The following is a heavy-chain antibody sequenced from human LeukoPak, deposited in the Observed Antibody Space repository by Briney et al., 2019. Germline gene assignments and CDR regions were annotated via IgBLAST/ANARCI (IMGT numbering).Heavy chain of an antibody. D-gene: IGHD3-22*01. J-gene: IGHJ3*02. V-gene: IGHV3-23*01. CDR1: GFTFSSQA. Sequence: GGSLRLSCAASGFTFSSQAMSWVRQAPGKGLEWVSAISGSGGSTYYADSVKGRFTISRDNSKNTQYLQMNSLRAEDTAVYYCATYYYDSSGYFDAFDIWGQGTMVTVSS. CDR2: ISGSGGST. CDR3: ATYYYDSSGYFDAFDI.